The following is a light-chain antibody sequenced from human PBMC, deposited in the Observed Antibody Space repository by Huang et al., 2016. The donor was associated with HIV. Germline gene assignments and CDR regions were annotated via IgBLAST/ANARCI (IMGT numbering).Light chain of an antibody. J-gene: IGKJ4*01. CDR3: QQRSALPLT. Sequence: EIVLTQSPATLSLSPGERATLSCRASQSVRTYLAWYQQKPGQAPRLRIYDASNRATGIPARFSGSGSGTDFTLTISNLQSEDCAVYYCQQRSALPLTFGGGTKVEI. CDR2: DAS. CDR1: QSVRTY. V-gene: IGKV3-11*01.